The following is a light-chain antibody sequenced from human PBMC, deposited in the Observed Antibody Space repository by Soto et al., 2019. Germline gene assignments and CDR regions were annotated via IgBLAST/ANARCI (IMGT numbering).Light chain of an antibody. CDR2: GAS. Sequence: EIVLTQSPGTLSLSPGERATLSCRASQSVSSSLAWYQQKPGQAPRLLIYGASTRATGIPARFSGSGSGTEFTLTINSLQSEDFAVYYCQQYDKWPRTFGQGTKVDIK. J-gene: IGKJ1*01. CDR3: QQYDKWPRT. V-gene: IGKV3-15*01. CDR1: QSVSSS.